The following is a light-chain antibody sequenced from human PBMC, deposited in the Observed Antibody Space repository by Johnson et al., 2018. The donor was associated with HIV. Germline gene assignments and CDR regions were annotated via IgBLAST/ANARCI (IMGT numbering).Light chain of an antibody. CDR2: DNN. V-gene: IGLV1-51*01. CDR3: GTWDSSLSAGV. Sequence: LTQPPSVSAAPGQKVTISCSGSSSNIGNNYVSWYQQLPGTAPKLLIYDNNKRPSGIPDRFSGSKSGTSATLGITGLQTGDEADYYCGTWDSSLSAGVFGTGTKVSVL. J-gene: IGLJ1*01. CDR1: SSNIGNNY.